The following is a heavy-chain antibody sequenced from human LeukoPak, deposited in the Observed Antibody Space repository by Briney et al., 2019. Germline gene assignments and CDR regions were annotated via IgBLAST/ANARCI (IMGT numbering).Heavy chain of an antibody. CDR3: ARGIVVVPAAILDY. Sequence: SVKVSCKASGGTFSSYAISWVRQAPGHGLEWMGGIIPIFGTANYAQKFQGRVTITADESTSTAYMELSSLRSEDTAVYYCARGIVVVPAAILDYWGQGTLVTVSS. CDR2: IIPIFGTA. D-gene: IGHD2-2*01. V-gene: IGHV1-69*13. CDR1: GGTFSSYA. J-gene: IGHJ4*02.